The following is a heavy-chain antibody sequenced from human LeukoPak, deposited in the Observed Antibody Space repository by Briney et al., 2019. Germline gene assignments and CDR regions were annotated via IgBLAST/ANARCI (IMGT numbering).Heavy chain of an antibody. D-gene: IGHD3-10*01. CDR1: GFTFSSYA. CDR3: ARAGGYGSGSYRHFDY. CDR2: ISSSSSYI. J-gene: IGHJ4*02. V-gene: IGHV3-21*01. Sequence: PGGSLRLSCAASGFTFSSYAMHWVRQAPGKGLEWVSSISSSSSYIYYADSVKGRFTISRGNAKNSLYLQMNSLRAEDTAVYYCARAGGYGSGSYRHFDYWGQGTLVTVSS.